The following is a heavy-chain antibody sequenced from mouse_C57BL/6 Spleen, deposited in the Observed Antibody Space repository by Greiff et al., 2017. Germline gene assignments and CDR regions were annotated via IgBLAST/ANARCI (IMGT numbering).Heavy chain of an antibody. CDR3: AKGYDYDGSWFAY. CDR1: GYSFTGYY. D-gene: IGHD2-4*01. Sequence: VQLQQSGPELVKPGASVKISCKASGYSFTGYYMNWVKQSPEKSLEWIGEINPSTGGTTYNQKFKAKATLTVDQSSSTAYMQLNSLTSEDSAVYYCAKGYDYDGSWFAYWGQGTLVTVSA. J-gene: IGHJ3*01. CDR2: INPSTGGT. V-gene: IGHV1-42*01.